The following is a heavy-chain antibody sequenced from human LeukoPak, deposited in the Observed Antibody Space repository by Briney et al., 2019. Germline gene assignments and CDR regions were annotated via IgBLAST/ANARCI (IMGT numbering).Heavy chain of an antibody. V-gene: IGHV4-4*07. J-gene: IGHJ5*02. CDR1: GGSISSYY. D-gene: IGHD2-15*01. CDR3: ARIVGGYCSGGSCYGGWFDP. Sequence: SETLSLTCTVSGGSISSYYWSWIRQPAGKGLEWIGRIYTSGSTNYNPSLKSRVTISADTSKNQFSLKLSSVTAADTAVYYCARIVGGYCSGGSCYGGWFDPWGQGTLVTVSS. CDR2: IYTSGST.